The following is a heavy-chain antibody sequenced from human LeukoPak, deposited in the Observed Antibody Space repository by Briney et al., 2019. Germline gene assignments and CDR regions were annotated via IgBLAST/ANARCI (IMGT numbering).Heavy chain of an antibody. J-gene: IGHJ4*02. CDR1: GGSISSYY. V-gene: IGHV4-59*13. CDR2: IYNTGSN. D-gene: IGHD1-26*01. Sequence: PSDTLSLTCTVCGGSISSYYWRCMRQPPGKGLEWIGYIYNTGSNNYNTSLKTRVTMSADTSKNHFSLKLSSVTAADTAVYFCARVGGWEPKLHGVTFDYLGQGSLVTVSS. CDR3: ARVGGWEPKLHGVTFDY.